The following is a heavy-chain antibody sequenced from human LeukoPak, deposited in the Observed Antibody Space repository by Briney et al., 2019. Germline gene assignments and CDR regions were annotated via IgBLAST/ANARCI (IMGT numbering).Heavy chain of an antibody. CDR2: ISGSGGRT. J-gene: IGHJ6*03. D-gene: IGHD4-11*01. V-gene: IGHV3-23*01. Sequence: PGGSLRLSCAASGFTFSSNAMSWVRQVPGKGLEWVSSISGSGGRTYYADSVKGRFTISRDNSKNTLYLQMNSLRAEDTAVYYCAKSVNFSNYRVYYYYMDVWGRGTTVTVSS. CDR3: AKSVNFSNYRVYYYYMDV. CDR1: GFTFSSNA.